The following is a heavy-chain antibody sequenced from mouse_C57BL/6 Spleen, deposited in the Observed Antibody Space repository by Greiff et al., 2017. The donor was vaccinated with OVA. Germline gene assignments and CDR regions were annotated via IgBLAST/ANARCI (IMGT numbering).Heavy chain of an antibody. CDR1: GYTFTSYW. Sequence: QVQLKQPGAELVKPGASVKLSCKASGYTFTSYWMQWVKQRPGQGLEWIGEIDPSDSYTNYNQKFKGKATLTVDTSSSTAYMQLSSLTSEDSAVYYCATMGRGYFDVWGTGTTVTVSS. J-gene: IGHJ1*03. V-gene: IGHV1-50*01. CDR3: ATMGRGYFDV. D-gene: IGHD2-3*01. CDR2: IDPSDSYT.